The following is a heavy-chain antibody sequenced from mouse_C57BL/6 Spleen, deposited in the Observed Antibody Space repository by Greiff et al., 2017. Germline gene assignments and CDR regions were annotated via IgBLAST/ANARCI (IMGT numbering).Heavy chain of an antibody. CDR1: GYTFTDYN. V-gene: IGHV1-22*01. D-gene: IGHD1-1*01. Sequence: VQLQQSGPELVKPGASVKMSCKASGYTFTDYNMHWVKQSHGKSLEWIGYINPNNGGTSYNQKFKGKATLAVNKSSSTAYMELRSLTSEDSAVYYCARRGIYYYGSSYYYAMDYWGQGTSVTVSS. CDR2: INPNNGGT. J-gene: IGHJ4*01. CDR3: ARRGIYYYGSSYYYAMDY.